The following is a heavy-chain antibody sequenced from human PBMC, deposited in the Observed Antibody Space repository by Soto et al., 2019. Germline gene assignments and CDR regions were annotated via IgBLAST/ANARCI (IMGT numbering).Heavy chain of an antibody. V-gene: IGHV3-33*05. CDR2: TSYDGSNN. CDR3: ARWGTTGGLDV. D-gene: IGHD3-16*01. Sequence: QVQLVESGGGEVQPGTSVRLSCVGSGFTFRSYVIHWVRQAPGKGLEWVALTSYDGSNNFYGDSVKARFTISRDDSRNTVELQMDSLRLEDTALYYCARWGTTGGLDVWGQGTLVSVSS. J-gene: IGHJ4*02. CDR1: GFTFRSYV.